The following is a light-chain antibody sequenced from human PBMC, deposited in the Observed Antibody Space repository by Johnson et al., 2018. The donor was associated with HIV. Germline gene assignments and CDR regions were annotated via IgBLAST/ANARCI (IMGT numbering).Light chain of an antibody. CDR3: EAGDSSLSAYV. J-gene: IGLJ1*01. Sequence: QSVLTQPPSVSAAPGQKVTISCSGSSSNIGNNYVSWYQQLPGTAPKLLIYDNNTRHSGISDRFSGSKSGTSATLCLTGLQTGDEADYYCEAGDSSLSAYVFGTGTKVTVL. V-gene: IGLV1-51*01. CDR1: SSNIGNNY. CDR2: DNN.